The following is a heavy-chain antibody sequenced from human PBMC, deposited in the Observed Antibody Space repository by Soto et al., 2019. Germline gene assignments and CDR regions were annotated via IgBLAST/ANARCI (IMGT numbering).Heavy chain of an antibody. D-gene: IGHD2-21*01. J-gene: IGHJ5*02. CDR2: MNPDGSEQ. CDR3: TRDLNHDCGP. Sequence: EVHLVESGGALVQPGGPLRLSCAASGFTFSVYWMTWVRQTPGKGLEGVANMNPDGSEQYYLDSVKGRFTISRDNAKNSLYLQMNNLRGEDTAVYYCTRDLNHDCGPWGQGTQVIVSS. CDR1: GFTFSVYW. V-gene: IGHV3-7*04.